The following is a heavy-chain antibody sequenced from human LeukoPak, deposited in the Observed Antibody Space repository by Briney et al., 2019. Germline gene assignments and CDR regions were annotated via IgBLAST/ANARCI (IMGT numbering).Heavy chain of an antibody. V-gene: IGHV3-21*01. D-gene: IGHD4-17*01. CDR1: GFTFSSYS. Sequence: GGSLRLSCAASGFTFSSYSMNWVRQAPGKGLEWVSSISSSSSYIYYADSVKGRFTISRDNAKNSLYLQMNSLRAEDTAVYYCARGTVTTRGASYYWGQGTLVTVSS. CDR2: ISSSSSYI. CDR3: ARGTVTTRGASYY. J-gene: IGHJ4*02.